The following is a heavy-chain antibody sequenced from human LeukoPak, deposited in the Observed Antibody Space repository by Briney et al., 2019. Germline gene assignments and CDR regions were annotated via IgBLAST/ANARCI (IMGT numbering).Heavy chain of an antibody. J-gene: IGHJ4*02. CDR2: INHSGST. CDR1: GGSFSSYY. Sequence: SETLSLTCAVYGGSFSSYYWSWIRQPPGKGLEWIEEINHSGSTNYNPSLKSRVTISVDTSKNQFSLKLSSVTAADTAVYYCARVGWYDHYFDYWGQGTLVTVSS. D-gene: IGHD6-19*01. V-gene: IGHV4-34*01. CDR3: ARVGWYDHYFDY.